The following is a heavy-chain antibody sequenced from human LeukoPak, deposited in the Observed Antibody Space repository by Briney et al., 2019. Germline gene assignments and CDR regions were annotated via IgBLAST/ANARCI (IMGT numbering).Heavy chain of an antibody. D-gene: IGHD4-17*01. V-gene: IGHV3-23*01. CDR3: AKVLHDYGDYGDYYYGMDV. CDR1: GFTFSSYA. J-gene: IGHJ6*02. CDR2: ISGSGGST. Sequence: GGSLRLSCAASGFTFSSYAMSWVRQAPGKGLEGASAISGSGGSTYYADSVKGRFTISRDNSKNTLYLQMNSLRAEDTAVYYCAKVLHDYGDYGDYYYGMDVWGQGTTVTVSS.